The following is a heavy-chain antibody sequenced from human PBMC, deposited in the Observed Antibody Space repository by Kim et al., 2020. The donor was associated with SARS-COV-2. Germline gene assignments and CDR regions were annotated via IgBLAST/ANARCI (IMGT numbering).Heavy chain of an antibody. J-gene: IGHJ6*02. CDR2: FRNDGRSS. CDR1: GFTFVTFA. Sequence: GGSLRLSCAASGFTFVTFALTGAPKAPAKGLDGVPAFRNDGRSSFTATSVKGRLTISRDNSKNTLFLHRTSLRAEDTAVYYCAKREGYHGSGYMDVWGQGTTVTVSS. CDR3: AKREGYHGSGYMDV. D-gene: IGHD3-10*01. V-gene: IGHV3-23*01.